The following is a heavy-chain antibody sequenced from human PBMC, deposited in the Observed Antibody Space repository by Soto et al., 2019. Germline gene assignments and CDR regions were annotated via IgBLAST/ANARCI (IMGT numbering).Heavy chain of an antibody. D-gene: IGHD1-26*01. Sequence: EVQLVESGGGLVQPGRSLRLSCAASGFTFEDYAMHWVRQAPGKGLEWVSGMSWRSGAIGYADSVKGRFTISRDNAKNSLYLQMNSLRAEDTALYYCAKDIGGAAGGHYYYGMDVWGRGTTVTVSS. CDR3: AKDIGGAAGGHYYYGMDV. J-gene: IGHJ6*02. V-gene: IGHV3-9*01. CDR2: MSWRSGAI. CDR1: GFTFEDYA.